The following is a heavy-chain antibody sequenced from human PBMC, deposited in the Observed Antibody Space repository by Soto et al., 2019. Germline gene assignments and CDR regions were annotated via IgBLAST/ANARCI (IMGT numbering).Heavy chain of an antibody. V-gene: IGHV1-24*01. J-gene: IGHJ4*02. CDR3: ATDPNYYGSGSPGDY. CDR2: FDPEDGET. CDR1: GYTLTELS. Sequence: GASVKVSCKVSGYTLTELSMHWVRQAPGKGLEWMGVFDPEDGETIYAQKFQGRVTMTEDTSTDTAYMELSSLRSEDTAVYYCATDPNYYGSGSPGDYWGQGTLVTVSS. D-gene: IGHD3-10*01.